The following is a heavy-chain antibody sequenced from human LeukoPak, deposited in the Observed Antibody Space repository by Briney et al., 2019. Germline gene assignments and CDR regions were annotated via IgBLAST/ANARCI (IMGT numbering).Heavy chain of an antibody. Sequence: ASVKVSCKASGYTFTSYGISWVRQAPGQGLEWMGWISAYNGNTNYAQKLQGRVTMTTDTSTSTAYMELRSLRSDDTAVYYCARGRSGGYTGDAFDIWGQGTGVTVSS. CDR1: GYTFTSYG. CDR3: ARGRSGGYTGDAFDI. CDR2: ISAYNGNT. D-gene: IGHD3-22*01. V-gene: IGHV1-18*01. J-gene: IGHJ3*02.